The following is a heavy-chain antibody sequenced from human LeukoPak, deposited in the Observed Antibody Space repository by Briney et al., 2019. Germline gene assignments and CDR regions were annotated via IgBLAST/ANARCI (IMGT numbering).Heavy chain of an antibody. D-gene: IGHD2-2*01. CDR3: ATSRQLLDNWFDP. Sequence: SETLSLTCAVSSGSINSSNWWSWVRQPPGKGLEWIGSIYYSGSTYYNPSLKSRVTISLDTSKNQFSLKLSSVTAADTAVYYCATSRQLLDNWFDPWGQGTLVTVSS. CDR2: IYYSGST. CDR1: SGSINSSNW. J-gene: IGHJ5*02. V-gene: IGHV4-39*01.